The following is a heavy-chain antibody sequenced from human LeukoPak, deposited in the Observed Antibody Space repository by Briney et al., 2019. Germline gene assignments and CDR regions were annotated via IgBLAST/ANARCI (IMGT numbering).Heavy chain of an antibody. Sequence: GGSLRLSCAASGFTFSSHAMHWVRQAPGKGLEWVAAILYDGSNKYYEDSVKGRFTISRDNAKNSLYLQMNSLRAEDTAVYYCARSSGTYHFDYWGQGTLVTVSS. CDR3: ARSSGTYHFDY. J-gene: IGHJ4*02. D-gene: IGHD1-26*01. CDR2: ILYDGSNK. CDR1: GFTFSSHA. V-gene: IGHV3-30-3*01.